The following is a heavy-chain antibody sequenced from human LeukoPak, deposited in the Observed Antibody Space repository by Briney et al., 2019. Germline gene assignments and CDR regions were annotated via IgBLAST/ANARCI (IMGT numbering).Heavy chain of an antibody. CDR3: ARPYPDITGTVGAFDI. J-gene: IGHJ3*02. D-gene: IGHD1-20*01. CDR1: GCIFTSYW. CDR2: IYPGDSDT. V-gene: IGHV5-51*01. Sequence: GEALKISCKGSGCIFTSYWIGWVRQMPGKGLEWMGIIYPGDSDTRYSPSFQGQVTISADKSISTAYLQWSSLKASDTAMYYCARPYPDITGTVGAFDIWGQGTMVTVSS.